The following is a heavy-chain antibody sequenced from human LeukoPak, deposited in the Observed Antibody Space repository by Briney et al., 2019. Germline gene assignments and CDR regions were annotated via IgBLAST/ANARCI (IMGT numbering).Heavy chain of an antibody. CDR2: IYYSGST. V-gene: IGHV4-61*01. CDR1: GGSVSSGSYY. D-gene: IGHD3-16*02. Sequence: SVTLSLTCTVSGGSVSSGSYYWSWIGQPPGKGLEWIGYIYYSGSTNYNPSLKSRVTISVDTSKNQFSLKLSSVTAADTAVYYCARSVIPGDAFDIWGQGTMVTVSS. CDR3: ARSVIPGDAFDI. J-gene: IGHJ3*02.